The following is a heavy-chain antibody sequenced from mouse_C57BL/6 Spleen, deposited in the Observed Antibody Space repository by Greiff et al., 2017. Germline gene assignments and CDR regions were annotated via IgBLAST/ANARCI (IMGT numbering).Heavy chain of an antibody. CDR3: AGDRDFWFAY. CDR2: ISDGGSYT. V-gene: IGHV5-4*01. CDR1: GFTFSSYA. J-gene: IGHJ3*01. Sequence: EVQRVESGGGLVKPGGSLKLSCAASGFTFSSYAMSWVRQTPEKRLEWVATISDGGSYTYYPDNVKGRFTSSRDNAKNNLYLHRSHLEFEDTAMYYCAGDRDFWFAYWGQGTLVTVSA.